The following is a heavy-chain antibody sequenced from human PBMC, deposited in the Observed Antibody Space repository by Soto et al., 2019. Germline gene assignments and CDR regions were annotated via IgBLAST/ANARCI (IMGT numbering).Heavy chain of an antibody. CDR1: GGSISSYY. V-gene: IGHV4-59*01. Sequence: SETLSLTCTVSGGSISSYYWSWIRQPPGKGLEWIGYIYYSGSTNYKPSLKSRVTISVDTSKNQFSLKLSSVTAADTALYYCARVLTNCSGGSCYTEGYYYYMDVWGKGTTVTVSS. CDR3: ARVLTNCSGGSCYTEGYYYYMDV. CDR2: IYYSGST. D-gene: IGHD2-15*01. J-gene: IGHJ6*03.